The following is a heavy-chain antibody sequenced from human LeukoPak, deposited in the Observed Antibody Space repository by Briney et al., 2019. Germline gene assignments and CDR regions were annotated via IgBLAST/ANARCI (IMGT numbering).Heavy chain of an antibody. Sequence: GSLRLSCAASGFTFSSYGMHWVRQAPGKGLEWVAVIWYDGSNKYYADSVKGRFTISRDNSKNTLYLQMNSLRAEDTAVYYCAKGTLISSTSAGFDYWGQGTLVTVSP. J-gene: IGHJ4*02. CDR1: GFTFSSYG. D-gene: IGHD2-2*01. V-gene: IGHV3-33*06. CDR3: AKGTLISSTSAGFDY. CDR2: IWYDGSNK.